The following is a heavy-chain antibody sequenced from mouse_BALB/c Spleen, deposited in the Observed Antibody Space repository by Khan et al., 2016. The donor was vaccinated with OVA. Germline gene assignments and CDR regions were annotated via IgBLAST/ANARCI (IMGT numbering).Heavy chain of an antibody. CDR3: ARSGGYGDALDY. J-gene: IGHJ4*01. V-gene: IGHV1-54*01. CDR1: GYAFTNYL. CDR2: INPGSDNT. Sequence: VQLQQSGAELVRPGTSVKVSCKASGYAFTNYLIDWIKQRPGQGLEWFGVINPGSDNTNYNENFKGKATLTADKSSSTAYMQLSSLTSDDSAVYFCARSGGYGDALDYWGQGASVTVSS. D-gene: IGHD2-2*01.